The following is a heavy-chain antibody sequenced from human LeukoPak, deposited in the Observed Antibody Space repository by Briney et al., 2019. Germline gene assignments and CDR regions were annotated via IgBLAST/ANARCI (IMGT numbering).Heavy chain of an antibody. CDR2: IKKDGSEK. D-gene: IGHD3-22*01. CDR3: ARDEGHYYDSSGYYRPYGMDV. Sequence: GGSLRLSCAASGFTFSSYWMTWVRQAPGKGLEWVANIKKDGSEKYYVDSVKGRFTISRDNAKNSLYLQMNSLRAEDTAVYYCARDEGHYYDSSGYYRPYGMDVWGQGTTVTVSS. CDR1: GFTFSSYW. V-gene: IGHV3-7*01. J-gene: IGHJ6*02.